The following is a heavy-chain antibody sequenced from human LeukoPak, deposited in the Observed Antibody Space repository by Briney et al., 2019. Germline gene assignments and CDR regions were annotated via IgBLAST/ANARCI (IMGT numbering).Heavy chain of an antibody. CDR2: ITGSGGTT. V-gene: IGHV3-23*01. D-gene: IGHD1-1*01. CDR3: AKITTN. Sequence: GGSLRLSCAASGFTFSSSSMMWVRQAPGKGLEWVSTITGSGGTTYYADSVKGRFTISRDNSKNTLYLQMHSLRAEDTAVYYCAKITTNWGQGTLVTASS. CDR1: GFTFSSSS. J-gene: IGHJ4*02.